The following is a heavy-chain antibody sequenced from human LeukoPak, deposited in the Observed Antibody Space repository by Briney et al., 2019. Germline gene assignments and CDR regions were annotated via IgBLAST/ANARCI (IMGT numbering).Heavy chain of an antibody. J-gene: IGHJ4*02. CDR1: GFTFSSYG. CDR2: IWYDGSNK. Sequence: GGSLRLSCAASGFTFSSYGMHWVRQAPGKGLEWVAVIWYDGSNKYYADSVKGRFTISRDNSKNTLYLQVNSLRAEDTAVYYCARSFGLISGGSEETDYYFDYWGQGTLVTVSS. CDR3: ARSFGLISGGSEETDYYFDY. D-gene: IGHD2-15*01. V-gene: IGHV3-33*01.